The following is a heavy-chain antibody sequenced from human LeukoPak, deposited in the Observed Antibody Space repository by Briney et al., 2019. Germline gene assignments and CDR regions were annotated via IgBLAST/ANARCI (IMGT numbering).Heavy chain of an antibody. CDR1: GFTFDDYA. V-gene: IGHV3-9*03. J-gene: IGHJ3*01. CDR3: AKSAGPDAFDV. D-gene: IGHD4/OR15-4a*01. Sequence: GGSLRLSCAASGFTFDDYAMHWVRQAPGKGLEWVTGICWNSGSIGYADSVKGRFTNSRDNAKNSLYLQMNTLRAEDMALYNSAKSAGPDAFDVWGQGTMVTVSS. CDR2: ICWNSGSI.